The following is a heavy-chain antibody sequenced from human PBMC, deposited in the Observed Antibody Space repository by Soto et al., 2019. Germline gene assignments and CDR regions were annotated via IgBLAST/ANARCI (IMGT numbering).Heavy chain of an antibody. D-gene: IGHD3-10*01. CDR1: GGSISSSSYY. J-gene: IGHJ5*02. V-gene: IGHV4-39*01. Sequence: KTSETLSLTCTVSGGSISSSSYYWGWIRQPPGKGLEWIGSIYYSGSTYYNPSLKSRVTISVDTSKNQFSLKLSSVTAADTAVYYCARLRGYQNNWFDPWGQGTLVTVSS. CDR2: IYYSGST. CDR3: ARLRGYQNNWFDP.